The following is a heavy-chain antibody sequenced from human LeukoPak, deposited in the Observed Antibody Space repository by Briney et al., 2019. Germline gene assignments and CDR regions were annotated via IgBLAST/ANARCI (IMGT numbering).Heavy chain of an antibody. V-gene: IGHV3-23*01. CDR2: VTSGGRWT. Sequence: GGSLRLSCAASGFTFSTYAMTWVRQAPGKGLEWVAAVTSGGRWTNYADSVKGRFTVSRDNSKDTLFMFMSSLRAEDTAVYYCAKGTSWFGEDWGLGTLVTVSS. CDR3: AKGTSWFGED. J-gene: IGHJ4*02. D-gene: IGHD3-10*01. CDR1: GFTFSTYA.